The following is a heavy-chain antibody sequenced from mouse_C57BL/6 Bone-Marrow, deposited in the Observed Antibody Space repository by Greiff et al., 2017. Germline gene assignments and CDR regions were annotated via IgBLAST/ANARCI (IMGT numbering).Heavy chain of an antibody. D-gene: IGHD2-2*01. CDR2: IYPGNSDT. CDR3: TRNYGYDGHYLDY. CDR1: GYTFTSYW. J-gene: IGHJ2*01. Sequence: VQLQQSGTVLARPGASVKMSCKTSGYTFTSYWMHWVKQRPGQGLEWIGAIYPGNSDTSYNQKFKGKAKLTAVTSASTAYMELSSLTNEDSAVYYCTRNYGYDGHYLDYWGQGTTLTVSS. V-gene: IGHV1-5*01.